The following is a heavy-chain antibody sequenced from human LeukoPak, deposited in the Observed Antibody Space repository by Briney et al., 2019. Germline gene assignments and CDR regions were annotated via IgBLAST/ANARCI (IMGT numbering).Heavy chain of an antibody. J-gene: IGHJ4*02. Sequence: ASVKVSCKASGYTFTGYYMHWVRQAPRQGLEWMGWINPNSGGTNYAQKFQGWVTMTRDTSISTAYMELSRLRSDDTAVYYCARGYSSGWPPISPLDYWGQGTLVTVSS. D-gene: IGHD6-19*01. V-gene: IGHV1-2*04. CDR1: GYTFTGYY. CDR2: INPNSGGT. CDR3: ARGYSSGWPPISPLDY.